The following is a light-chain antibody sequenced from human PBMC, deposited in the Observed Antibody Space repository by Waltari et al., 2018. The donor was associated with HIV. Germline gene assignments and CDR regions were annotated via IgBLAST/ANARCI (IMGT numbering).Light chain of an antibody. CDR2: RSN. J-gene: IGLJ2*01. CDR1: SSNTGSNY. Sequence: QSVLTQPPSASGTPGQRVTIPCSGSSSNTGSNYVYWYQQLPGTAPKLLIYRSNQRPSGVPGRFSGSKSGTSASLAISGLRSEDEADYYCAAWDDSLSGHVVFGGGTKLTVL. V-gene: IGLV1-47*01. CDR3: AAWDDSLSGHVV.